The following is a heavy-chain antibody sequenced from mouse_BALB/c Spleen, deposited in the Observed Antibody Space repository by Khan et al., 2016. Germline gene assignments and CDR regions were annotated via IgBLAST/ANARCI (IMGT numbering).Heavy chain of an antibody. CDR1: GYSIPSHYS. J-gene: IGHJ2*01. CDR3: ATSTSGYWYYFDY. V-gene: IGHV3-1*02. CDR2: IHYSGSP. Sequence: EVQLQESGPDLVKPSQSLSLTCTVTGYSIPSHYSWHWIRHFPGNKLEWMGYIHYSGSPNYNPSLKSRISITRDTSKNQFFLQWNSVTTEDTASYDCATSTSGYWYYFDYWGQGTTLTVSS. D-gene: IGHD3-1*01.